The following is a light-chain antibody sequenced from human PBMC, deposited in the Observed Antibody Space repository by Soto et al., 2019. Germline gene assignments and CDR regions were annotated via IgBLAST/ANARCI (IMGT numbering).Light chain of an antibody. CDR1: QSLLYSDGKTY. CDR2: AAS. Sequence: VVVTQTPLSLSVTPGQPASISCKSSQSLLYSDGKTYLYWYQQKPGKAPKLLIYAASSLQSGVPQRFSGSGSGTEFTLTISSLQTDDFSTYYCQQYHSYWTFGQGTKVDIK. J-gene: IGKJ1*01. V-gene: IGKV2-29*03. CDR3: QQYHSYWT.